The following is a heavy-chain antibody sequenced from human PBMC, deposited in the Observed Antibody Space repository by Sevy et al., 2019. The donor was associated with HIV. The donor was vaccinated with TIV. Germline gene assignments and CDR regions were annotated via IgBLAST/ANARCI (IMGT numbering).Heavy chain of an antibody. CDR2: ISYDGSNK. CDR3: ARDFSGWSMDWYFDL. V-gene: IGHV3-30-3*01. J-gene: IGHJ2*01. CDR1: GFTFSSYA. D-gene: IGHD6-19*01. Sequence: GGSLRLSCAASGFTFSSYAMHWVRQAPGKGLEWVAVISYDGSNKYYADSVKGRFTISRDNSKNTLYLRMNSLRAEDTAVYYCARDFSGWSMDWYFDLWGRGTLVTVSS.